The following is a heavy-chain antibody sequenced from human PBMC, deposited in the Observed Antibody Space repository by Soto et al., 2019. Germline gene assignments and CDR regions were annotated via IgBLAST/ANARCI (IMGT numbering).Heavy chain of an antibody. CDR1: GFTFSSYS. Sequence: PGGSLRLSCAASGFTFSSYSMNWVRQAPGKGLEWVSYISSSSSTIYYADSVKGRFTISKDNAKNSLYLQMNSLRDEDTAVYYCAIDRWQGSTVTRNWLDPWRQGPLVTVSS. D-gene: IGHD4-4*01. V-gene: IGHV3-48*02. J-gene: IGHJ5*02. CDR3: AIDRWQGSTVTRNWLDP. CDR2: ISSSSSTI.